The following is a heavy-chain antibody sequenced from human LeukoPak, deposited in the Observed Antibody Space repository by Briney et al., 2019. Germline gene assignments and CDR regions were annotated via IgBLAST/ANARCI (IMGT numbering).Heavy chain of an antibody. Sequence: SETLSLTCTVSGGSISSYYWSWIRQPPGKGLEWIGYIYTSGSTNYNPSLKSRVTISVDTSKNQSSLKLSSVTAADTAVYYCARHLGVVGATFDPWGQGTLVTVSS. CDR1: GGSISSYY. CDR2: IYTSGST. J-gene: IGHJ5*02. CDR3: ARHLGVVGATFDP. V-gene: IGHV4-4*09. D-gene: IGHD1-26*01.